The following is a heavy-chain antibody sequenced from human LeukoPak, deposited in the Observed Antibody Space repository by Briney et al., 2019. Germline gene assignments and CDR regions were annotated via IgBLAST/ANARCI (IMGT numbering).Heavy chain of an antibody. CDR2: IVVGSGNT. CDR3: ARVNGYSSSDKTYYFDY. Sequence: SVKVSCKASGFTFSSSAVQWVRQARGQRLEWIGWIVVGSGNTNYAQKFQERVTITRDMSTSTAYMELSSLRAEDTAVYYCARVNGYSSSDKTYYFDYWGQGTLVTVSS. CDR1: GFTFSSSA. D-gene: IGHD6-13*01. J-gene: IGHJ4*02. V-gene: IGHV1-58*01.